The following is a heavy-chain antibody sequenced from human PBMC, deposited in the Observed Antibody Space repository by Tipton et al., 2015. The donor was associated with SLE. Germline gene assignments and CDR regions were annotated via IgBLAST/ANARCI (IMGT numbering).Heavy chain of an antibody. J-gene: IGHJ2*01. CDR1: GGSFSAYY. CDR3: ARGWVGSRRYFDL. Sequence: LRLSCAVNGGSFSAYYWTWIRQAPGKGLEWIGEINHSGSTNYNPSLKTLKSRVTISVDTSKNQFSLKLSSVTAADTAVFYCARGWVGSRRYFDLWGRGTLVTVSS. V-gene: IGHV4-34*01. CDR2: INHSGST. D-gene: IGHD1-26*01.